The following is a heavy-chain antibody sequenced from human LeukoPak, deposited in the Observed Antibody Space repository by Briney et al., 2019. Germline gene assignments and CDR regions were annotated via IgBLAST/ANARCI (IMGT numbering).Heavy chain of an antibody. Sequence: PSETLSLTCAVYGGSFSGYYWSWIRQPPGKGLEWIGEINHSGSTNYNPSLKSRVTISVDTSKNQFSLKLSSVTAADTAVYYCARLLHYYDSSGYYRTDAFDIWGQGTMVTVSS. V-gene: IGHV4-34*01. CDR2: INHSGST. CDR1: GGSFSGYY. CDR3: ARLLHYYDSSGYYRTDAFDI. D-gene: IGHD3-22*01. J-gene: IGHJ3*02.